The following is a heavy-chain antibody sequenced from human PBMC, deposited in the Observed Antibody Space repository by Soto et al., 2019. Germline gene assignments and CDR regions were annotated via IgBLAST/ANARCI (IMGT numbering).Heavy chain of an antibody. CDR2: INPNSGVT. V-gene: IGHV1-2*04. D-gene: IGHD3-10*01. Sequence: ASVKVSCKASGYTFTGYYLHWVRQAPGQGLEWMGWINPNSGVTNYAQKFQGWVTMTRDTSISTAYIELSRLDSDDTAVYYCARGVGSGSYYNQYNWFDPWGQGTLVTVSS. CDR3: ARGVGSGSYYNQYNWFDP. CDR1: GYTFTGYY. J-gene: IGHJ5*02.